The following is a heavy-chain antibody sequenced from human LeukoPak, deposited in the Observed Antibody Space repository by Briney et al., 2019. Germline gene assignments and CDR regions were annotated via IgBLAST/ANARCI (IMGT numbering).Heavy chain of an antibody. D-gene: IGHD3-22*01. CDR3: AKLSSGYYSAFQH. V-gene: IGHV3-30*18. CDR1: GFTFSSYG. CDR2: ISYDGSNK. J-gene: IGHJ1*01. Sequence: GGSLRLSCAASGFTFSSYGMHWVRQAPGKGLEWVAVISYDGSNKYYADSVKGRFTISRDNSKNTLYLQMNSLRAEDTAVYYCAKLSSGYYSAFQHWGQGTLVTVSS.